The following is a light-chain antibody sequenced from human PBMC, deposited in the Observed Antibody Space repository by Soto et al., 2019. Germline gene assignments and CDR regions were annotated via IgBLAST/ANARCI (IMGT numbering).Light chain of an antibody. Sequence: EIVFTQSPCTLSLSPGERATLSCRASQSVSNNYLAWYQQKPGQAPRLLIYGASTRATGIPARFSGSGSGTEFTLTISSLQSEDFAVYYCQQRSNWWTFGQGTKVDIK. CDR1: QSVSNNY. CDR3: QQRSNWWT. J-gene: IGKJ1*01. V-gene: IGKV3D-20*02. CDR2: GAS.